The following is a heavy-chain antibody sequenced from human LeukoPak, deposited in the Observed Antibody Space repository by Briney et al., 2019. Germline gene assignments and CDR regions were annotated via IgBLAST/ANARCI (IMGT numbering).Heavy chain of an antibody. D-gene: IGHD5-12*01. V-gene: IGHV3-23*01. CDR2: ISGSGGST. CDR1: GFTFRNYA. J-gene: IGHJ4*02. Sequence: GGSLRLSCAASGFTFRNYAMSWVRQAAGKGLERVSAISGSGGSTNYADSVKGRFAISRDNFKNTLYLQMNRLRAEDTAVYYCAKGESGYDTYFDYWGQGTLVTVS. CDR3: AKGESGYDTYFDY.